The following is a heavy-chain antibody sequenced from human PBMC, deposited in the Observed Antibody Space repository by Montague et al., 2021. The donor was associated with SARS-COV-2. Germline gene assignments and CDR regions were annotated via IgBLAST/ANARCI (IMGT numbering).Heavy chain of an antibody. V-gene: IGHV3-23*01. CDR2: IGSTGGST. CDR3: AKGDTAMAPYNWFDP. J-gene: IGHJ5*02. Sequence: SLRLSCAASGFTFSIYAMTWVRQAPGKGLEWLSAIGSTGGSTYYADSVKGRFTISRDNSKNTLYLQMNSLRAEGTAVYYCAKGDTAMAPYNWFDPWGQGTLVTVSS. CDR1: GFTFSIYA. D-gene: IGHD5-18*01.